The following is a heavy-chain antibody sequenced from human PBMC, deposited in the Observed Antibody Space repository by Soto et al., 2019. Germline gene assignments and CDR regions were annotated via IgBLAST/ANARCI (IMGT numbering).Heavy chain of an antibody. CDR1: GGSISDGSYL. D-gene: IGHD3-22*01. CDR2: IYYSGST. J-gene: IGHJ4*02. V-gene: IGHV4-39*01. Sequence: QLQLRESGPGLVKPSETLSLTCTVSGGSISDGSYLWAWLRQPPGKGLEWIGSIYYSGSTYYNPSFKCRVTISVDTSKNAFSLQLSSLTAADTAVYYCGSRVEYSRGYYYADYWGQGTLVTVSS. CDR3: GSRVEYSRGYYYADY.